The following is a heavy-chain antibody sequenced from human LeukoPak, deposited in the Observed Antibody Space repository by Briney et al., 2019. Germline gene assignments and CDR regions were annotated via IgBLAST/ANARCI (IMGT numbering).Heavy chain of an antibody. CDR2: ISSSSSYI. CDR1: GFTFSSYS. V-gene: IGHV3-21*01. J-gene: IGHJ6*02. D-gene: IGHD2-2*01. CDR3: ARGGGCSSTSCYAYYYYGMDV. Sequence: GGSLRLSCAASGFTFSSYSMNWVRQAPGKGLEWVSSISSSSSYIYYADSVKGRFTISRDNAKNSLYLQMNSLRAEDTAVYYCARGGGCSSTSCYAYYYYGMDVWGQGTTVTVSS.